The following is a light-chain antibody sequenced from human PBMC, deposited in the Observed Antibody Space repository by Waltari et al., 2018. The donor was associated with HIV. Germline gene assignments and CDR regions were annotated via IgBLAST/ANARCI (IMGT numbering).Light chain of an antibody. V-gene: IGLV3-25*03. Sequence: SYELTQPTSVSVSPGQTARITCSGDALPKKYAYWYQQKPGQATVLVTYKDSERPSGIPERFSGSSSGTTVTLTISGVQAEDEADYYCQSADSSGTYVFGTGTKVTVL. CDR2: KDS. CDR1: ALPKKY. CDR3: QSADSSGTYV. J-gene: IGLJ1*01.